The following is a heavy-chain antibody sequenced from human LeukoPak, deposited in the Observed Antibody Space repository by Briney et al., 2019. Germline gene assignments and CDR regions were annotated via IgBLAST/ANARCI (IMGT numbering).Heavy chain of an antibody. CDR2: IHYSGST. CDR1: GDSISTYF. CDR3: ARQCSSGVNCLFDY. V-gene: IGHV4-59*01. Sequence: SETLSLTCSASGDSISTYFWSWIRQPPGRGLEWIGYIHYSGSTSYNPSLKSRVTISVDTSKNQFSLKLSSVTAADTAVYYCARQCSSGVNCLFDYWGQGTLVTVSS. J-gene: IGHJ4*02. D-gene: IGHD4-23*01.